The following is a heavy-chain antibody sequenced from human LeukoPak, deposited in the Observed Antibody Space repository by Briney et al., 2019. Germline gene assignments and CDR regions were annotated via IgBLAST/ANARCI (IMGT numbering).Heavy chain of an antibody. CDR2: IYYSGST. CDR1: GGSISSSSYY. V-gene: IGHV4-39*07. J-gene: IGHJ4*02. D-gene: IGHD5-12*01. Sequence: SETLSLTCTVSGGSISSSSYYWGWIRQPPGKGLEWIGSIYYSGSTYYNPSLKSRVTISVDTSKNQFSLKLSSVTAADTAVYYCASTGPRVATIGWAAASPFNYWGQGALVTVSS. CDR3: ASTGPRVATIGWAAASPFNY.